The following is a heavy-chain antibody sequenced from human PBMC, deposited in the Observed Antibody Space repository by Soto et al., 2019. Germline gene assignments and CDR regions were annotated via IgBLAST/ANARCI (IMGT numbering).Heavy chain of an antibody. CDR2: ISWNSGSI. CDR1: GFTFDDYA. CDR3: AKDIRVVPAADAFDI. D-gene: IGHD2-2*01. V-gene: IGHV3-9*01. J-gene: IGHJ3*02. Sequence: GGSLRLSCAASGFTFDDYAMHWVRQAPGKGLEWVSGISWNSGSIGYADSVKGRFTISRDNAKNSLYLQMNSLRAEDTALYYCAKDIRVVPAADAFDIWGQGTMVTVSS.